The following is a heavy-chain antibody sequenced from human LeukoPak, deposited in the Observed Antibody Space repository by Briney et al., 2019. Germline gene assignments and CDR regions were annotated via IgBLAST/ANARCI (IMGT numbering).Heavy chain of an antibody. D-gene: IGHD1-26*01. J-gene: IGHJ4*02. CDR1: GFTFSTLA. CDR2: ISSDGSNK. CDR3: AREKVGATNS. Sequence: GRSLRLSCAASGFTFSTLAIHWVRQAPGKGLEWVAVISSDGSNKYYADSVKGRFTISRDNSKNTLYLQMNSLRAEDTAVYYCAREKVGATNSWGQGTLVTVSS. V-gene: IGHV3-30*03.